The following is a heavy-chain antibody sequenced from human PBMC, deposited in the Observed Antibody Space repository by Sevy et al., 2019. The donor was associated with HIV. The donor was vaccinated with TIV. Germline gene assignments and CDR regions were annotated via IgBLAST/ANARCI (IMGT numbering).Heavy chain of an antibody. CDR1: GFTFSNYG. V-gene: IGHV3-30*02. CDR3: AKDLAGPGRRYFDY. CDR2: IRYDGSDK. Sequence: GSLRLSCAASGFTFSNYGMHWVRQVPGKGLEWVTFIRYDGSDKYYAASVKGRFTISRDDSKNTLYLQMDSLTPEDTAIYYCAKDLAGPGRRYFDYWGQGTLVTVSS. D-gene: IGHD6-13*01. J-gene: IGHJ4*02.